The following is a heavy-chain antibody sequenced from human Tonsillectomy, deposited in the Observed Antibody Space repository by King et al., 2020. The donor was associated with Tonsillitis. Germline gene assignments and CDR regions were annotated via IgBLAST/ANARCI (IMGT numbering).Heavy chain of an antibody. CDR1: GFTFDDYA. V-gene: IGHV3-9*01. CDR2: ISWNSTGI. J-gene: IGHJ4*02. D-gene: IGHD3-3*01. Sequence: VQLVESGGGLVQPGRSLRLSCAASGFTFDDYAMHWVRQAPGKGLEWVSGISWNSTGIVYADSVKGRFTISRDNAKNSLYLQMNSLRAEDTALYYCATDMWGADSQFWSGDGPFDYWGLGTLVTVSS. CDR3: ATDMWGADSQFWSGDGPFDY.